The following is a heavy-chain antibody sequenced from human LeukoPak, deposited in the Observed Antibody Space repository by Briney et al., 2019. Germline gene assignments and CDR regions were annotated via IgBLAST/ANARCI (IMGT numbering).Heavy chain of an antibody. CDR3: ARGLGYGVFDP. V-gene: IGHV1-3*01. CDR2: INAGNGDT. Sequence: ASVKVSCKASGYTFAKYAIHWVRQAPGQRLEWMGWINAGNGDTRYSQKFQGRVTITRDMSASTAYMELSSLRSEDTAVYYCARGLGYGVFDPWGQGTLVTVSS. CDR1: GYTFAKYA. D-gene: IGHD6-13*01. J-gene: IGHJ5*02.